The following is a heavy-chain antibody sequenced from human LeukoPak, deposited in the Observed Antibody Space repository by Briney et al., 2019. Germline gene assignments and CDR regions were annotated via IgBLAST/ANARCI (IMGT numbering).Heavy chain of an antibody. Sequence: SETLSLTCTVSGGSISSYYWSWIRQPPGKGLEWIGYIYSSGSTNYNPSLKSRVTISEDTSKNQFSLKLSSVTAADTAVYYCARRTAGSGSYDYFDYWGQGTLVTVSS. CDR3: ARRTAGSGSYDYFDY. D-gene: IGHD3-10*01. CDR1: GGSISSYY. CDR2: IYSSGST. J-gene: IGHJ4*02. V-gene: IGHV4-59*08.